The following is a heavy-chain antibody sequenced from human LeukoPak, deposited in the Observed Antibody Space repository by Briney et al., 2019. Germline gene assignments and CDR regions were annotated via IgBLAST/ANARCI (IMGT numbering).Heavy chain of an antibody. Sequence: PGGSLRLSCAASGFTFSSYAMSWVRQAPGKGLEWVSAISGSGGSTYYADSVKGRFTISRDNSKNTLYLQMNSLRAEGTAVYYCAKDNHYDSSGYYWGQGTLVTVSS. J-gene: IGHJ4*02. CDR1: GFTFSSYA. V-gene: IGHV3-23*01. D-gene: IGHD3-22*01. CDR2: ISGSGGST. CDR3: AKDNHYDSSGYY.